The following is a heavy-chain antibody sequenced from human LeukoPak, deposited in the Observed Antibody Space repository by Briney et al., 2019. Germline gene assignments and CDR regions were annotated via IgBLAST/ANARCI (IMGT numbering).Heavy chain of an antibody. CDR1: GVTVSSNY. V-gene: IGHV3-53*01. Sequence: GGSLRLSCAASGVTVSSNYMSWVRQAPGKGLEWVSVMYSGGSTCYADSVKGRFTISRDNSKNTLYLQMNSLRAEDTAVYYCARDGYNECYAMDVWGQGTTVTVSS. CDR2: MYSGGST. D-gene: IGHD5-24*01. CDR3: ARDGYNECYAMDV. J-gene: IGHJ6*02.